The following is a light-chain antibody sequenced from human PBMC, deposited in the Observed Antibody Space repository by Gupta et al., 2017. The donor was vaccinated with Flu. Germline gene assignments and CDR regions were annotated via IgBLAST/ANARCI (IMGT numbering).Light chain of an antibody. J-gene: IGKJ4*01. CDR3: QQSHTSPLT. CDR1: RNINSN. CDR2: AAS. Sequence: IQMTQSPSSLSASAGDRVTITCRASRNINSNLNWYQQTPGRAPKLLIYAASVLQTGDPSRISGSGSGTDFTLTISSLQPDDFATYYCQQSHTSPLTFGGGTSIEIK. V-gene: IGKV1-39*01.